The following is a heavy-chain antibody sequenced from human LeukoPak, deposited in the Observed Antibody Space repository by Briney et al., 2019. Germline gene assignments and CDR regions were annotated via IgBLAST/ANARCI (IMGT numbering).Heavy chain of an antibody. CDR2: MNPNSGNT. V-gene: IGHV1-8*03. Sequence: ASVKVSCKASGYTFTSYDINWVRQATGQGLEWMGWMNPNSGNTGYAQKFQGRVTITRNTSISTAYMELSSLRSEDTAVYYCARARKDSSWNPPTWYYMDVWGKGTTVTVSS. D-gene: IGHD6-13*01. CDR1: GYTFTSYD. J-gene: IGHJ6*03. CDR3: ARARKDSSWNPPTWYYMDV.